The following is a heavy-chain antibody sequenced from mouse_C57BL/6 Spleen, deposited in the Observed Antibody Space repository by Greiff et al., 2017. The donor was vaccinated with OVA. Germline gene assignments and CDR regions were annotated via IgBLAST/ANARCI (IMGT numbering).Heavy chain of an antibody. CDR2: INPSSGYT. V-gene: IGHV1-4*01. CDR1: GYTFTSYT. CDR3: AISTTVVGSRQYFDV. J-gene: IGHJ1*03. Sequence: VQLQQSGAELARPGASVKMSCKASGYTFTSYTMHWVKQRPGQGLEWIGYINPSSGYTKYNQKFKDKATLTADKSSSTAYMQLSSLTSEDSAVYYCAISTTVVGSRQYFDVWGTGTTVTVSS. D-gene: IGHD1-1*01.